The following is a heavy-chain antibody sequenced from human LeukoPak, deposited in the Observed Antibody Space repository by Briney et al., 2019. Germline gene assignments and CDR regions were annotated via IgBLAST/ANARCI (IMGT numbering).Heavy chain of an antibody. D-gene: IGHD5-12*01. CDR2: ISYDGSNE. Sequence: PGGSLRLSCAASGFTFSSYAMHWVRQAPDKGLEWVAVISYDGSNEYYADSVKGRFTISRDNSKNTLYLQMNSLRAEDTAVYYCARGRDIVAHCDYWGQGTLVTVSS. CDR1: GFTFSSYA. CDR3: ARGRDIVAHCDY. V-gene: IGHV3-30-3*01. J-gene: IGHJ4*02.